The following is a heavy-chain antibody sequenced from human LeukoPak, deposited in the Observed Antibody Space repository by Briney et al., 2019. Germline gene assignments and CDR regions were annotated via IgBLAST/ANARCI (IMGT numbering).Heavy chain of an antibody. CDR2: IKQDGSEK. CDR1: GFTFSSYW. V-gene: IGHV3-7*01. Sequence: GGSLRLSCAASGFTFSSYWMSWVRQAPGKGLEWVANIKQDGSEKYYVDSVKGRFTISRDNAKNSLYLQMNSLRAEDTAVYYCAREATYYDFWSGTLKNAFDIWGQGTMVTVSS. CDR3: AREATYYDFWSGTLKNAFDI. D-gene: IGHD3-3*01. J-gene: IGHJ3*02.